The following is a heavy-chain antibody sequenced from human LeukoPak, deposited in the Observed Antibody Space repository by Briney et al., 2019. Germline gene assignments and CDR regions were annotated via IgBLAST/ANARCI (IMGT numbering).Heavy chain of an antibody. CDR2: INNDGSST. CDR1: GFTFSSYW. Sequence: GGSLRLSCAASGFTFSSYWMHWVRQAPGKGLVWVSRINNDGSSTNYADSVKGRFTISRDNAKNTLYLQMNSLRAEDTAVYYCARAPAPGSYYYYGMDVWGQGTTVTVSS. V-gene: IGHV3-74*01. CDR3: ARAPAPGSYYYYGMDV. D-gene: IGHD2-15*01. J-gene: IGHJ6*02.